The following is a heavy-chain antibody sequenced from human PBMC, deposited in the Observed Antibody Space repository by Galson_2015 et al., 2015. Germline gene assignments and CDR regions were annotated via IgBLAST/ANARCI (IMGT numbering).Heavy chain of an antibody. Sequence: SLRLSCAASGFTFSSYGMHWVRQAPGKGLEWVAVIWYDGSNKYYADSVKGRFTISRDNSKNTLYLQMNSLRAEDTAVYYCARAVPAPSNLFDYWCQGTLLTVSS. J-gene: IGHJ4*02. D-gene: IGHD2-2*01. CDR1: GFTFSSYG. V-gene: IGHV3-33*01. CDR3: ARAVPAPSNLFDY. CDR2: IWYDGSNK.